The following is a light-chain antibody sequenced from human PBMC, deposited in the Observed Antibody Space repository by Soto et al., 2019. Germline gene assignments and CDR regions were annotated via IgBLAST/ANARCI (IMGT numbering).Light chain of an antibody. CDR1: TSNIGAPYD. V-gene: IGLV1-40*01. CDR2: GDN. Sequence: QSVLTQPPSVSGAPGQRVSISYTGSTSNIGAPYDVHWYQHLPGTAPKLLIYGDNNRPSGVPDRFSGSKSGTSASLAITRLQAEDEADYYCQSYDISLHNYVFGTGTKV. J-gene: IGLJ1*01. CDR3: QSYDISLHNYV.